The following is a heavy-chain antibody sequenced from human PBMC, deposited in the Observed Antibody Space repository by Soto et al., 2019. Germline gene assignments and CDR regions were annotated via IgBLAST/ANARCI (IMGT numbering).Heavy chain of an antibody. V-gene: IGHV4-39*01. Sequence: SETLSLTCTVSGGSISSSSYYWGWIRQPPGKGLEWFGSIYYSGSTYYNPSLKSRVTLSVDTSKNQFSLKLSSVTAADTAVYYCASHSSSWYYFDYWGQGTLVTVSS. CDR1: GGSISSSSYY. CDR3: ASHSSSWYYFDY. J-gene: IGHJ4*02. CDR2: IYYSGST. D-gene: IGHD6-13*01.